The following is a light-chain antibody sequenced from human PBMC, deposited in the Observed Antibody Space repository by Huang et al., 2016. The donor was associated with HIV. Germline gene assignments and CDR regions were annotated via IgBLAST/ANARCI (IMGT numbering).Light chain of an antibody. CDR2: DAS. J-gene: IGKJ4*01. CDR3: QQRGNWQLT. Sequence: EIVLTQSPATLSLSPGERATLSCRASQGLANYLAWYQQKPGQAPRPLIYDASNRATGIPPRFSGSGSGTDFTLTISSLEPEDFAVYYCQQRGNWQLTFGGGTKVEIK. CDR1: QGLANY. V-gene: IGKV3-11*01.